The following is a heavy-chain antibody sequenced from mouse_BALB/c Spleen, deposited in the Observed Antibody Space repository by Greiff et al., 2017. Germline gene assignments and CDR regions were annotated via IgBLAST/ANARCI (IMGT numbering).Heavy chain of an antibody. J-gene: IGHJ2*01. CDR3: ARRGMYYFDY. Sequence: QVQLQQSGPGLVAPSQSLSITCTVSGFSLTSYGVHWVRQPPGKGLEWLGVIWAGGSTNYNSALMSRLSISKDNSKSQVFLKMNSLQTDDTAMYYCARRGMYYFDYWGQGTTLTVSS. CDR2: IWAGGST. CDR1: GFSLTSYG. V-gene: IGHV2-9*02.